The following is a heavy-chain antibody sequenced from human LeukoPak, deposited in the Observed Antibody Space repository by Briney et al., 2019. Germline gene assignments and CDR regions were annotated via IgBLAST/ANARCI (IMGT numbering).Heavy chain of an antibody. V-gene: IGHV4-39*07. CDR1: GGSISSSAYF. CDR3: ARGRPSYSSSSLFDY. Sequence: SETLSFTCTVSGGSISSSAYFWGWIRQPPGKGLEWIGSIYYSGSTYYNPSLKSRVTISVDTSKNQFSLKLSSVTAADTAVYYCARGRPSYSSSSLFDYWGQGTLVTVSS. J-gene: IGHJ4*02. D-gene: IGHD6-6*01. CDR2: IYYSGST.